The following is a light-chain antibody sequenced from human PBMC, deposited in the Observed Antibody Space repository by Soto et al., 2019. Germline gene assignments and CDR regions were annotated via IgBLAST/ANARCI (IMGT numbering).Light chain of an antibody. CDR3: ATWDRSLPGKV. CDR1: SSNIGNNY. CDR2: DNN. V-gene: IGLV1-51*01. J-gene: IGLJ2*01. Sequence: QSVLTQSPSVSAAPGQKVTIFCSGSSSNIGNNYVSWYQQLPGTAPKLLIYDNNKRPSGIPDRFSGSKSGTSGTLDITGLQTGDEADYYYATWDRSLPGKVFGGGTKLTVL.